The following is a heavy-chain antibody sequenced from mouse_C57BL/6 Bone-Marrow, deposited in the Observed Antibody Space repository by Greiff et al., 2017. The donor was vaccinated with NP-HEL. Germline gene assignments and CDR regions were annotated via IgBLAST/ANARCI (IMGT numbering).Heavy chain of an antibody. CDR2: IDPSDSYT. J-gene: IGHJ4*01. CDR3: ARSLYYYGSSYVGYAMDY. D-gene: IGHD1-1*01. CDR1: GYTFTSYW. Sequence: QVQLQQSGAELVKPGASVKLSCKASGYTFTSYWMQWVKQRPGQGLEWIGEIDPSDSYTNYNQKFKGKATLTVDTSSSTAYMQLSSLTSEDSAVYYCARSLYYYGSSYVGYAMDYWGQGTSVTVSS. V-gene: IGHV1-50*01.